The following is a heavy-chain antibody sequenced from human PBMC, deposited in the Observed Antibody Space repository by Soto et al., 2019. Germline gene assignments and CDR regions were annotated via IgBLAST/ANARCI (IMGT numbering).Heavy chain of an antibody. V-gene: IGHV4-59*01. CDR2: IYYSGST. CDR3: ARGLPRDYYVH. D-gene: IGHD3-16*01. J-gene: IGHJ4*02. Sequence: SETLSLTCTVSGGSISSYYWSWIRQPPGKGLEWIGYIYYSGSTNYNPSLKSRVTISVDTSKNQFSLKLSSVIAADTAVYYCARGLPRDYYVHWGQGTLVTVSS. CDR1: GGSISSYY.